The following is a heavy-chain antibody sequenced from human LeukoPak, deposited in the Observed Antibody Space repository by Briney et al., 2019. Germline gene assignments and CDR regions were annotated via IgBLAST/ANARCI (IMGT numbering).Heavy chain of an antibody. V-gene: IGHV3-21*01. CDR1: EFTFSVYT. CDR3: ARETYNDFWSGLNWFDP. J-gene: IGHJ5*02. Sequence: GGSLRLSCTVSEFTFSVYTMNWVRQAPGKGLEWVSSISPSSSSIYYADSVRGRFTVSRDNAKKSLSLQMNSLRVEDTAIYYCARETYNDFWSGLNWFDPWGQGTLVTVSS. D-gene: IGHD3-3*01. CDR2: ISPSSSSI.